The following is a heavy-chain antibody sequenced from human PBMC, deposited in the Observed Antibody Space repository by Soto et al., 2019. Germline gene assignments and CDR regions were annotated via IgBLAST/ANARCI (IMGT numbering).Heavy chain of an antibody. CDR3: ARVAGTKWFDP. J-gene: IGHJ5*02. CDR2: ISSSSSFT. D-gene: IGHD2-15*01. CDR1: GFTFNDYY. Sequence: VGSLRLSCAASGFTFNDYYMSWSRQTPGRGLEWVSYISSSSSFTTYADSVKGRFTISRDNAKNSLYLQMNSLRVEDTAVYYCARVAGTKWFDPWGQVTLVTFSS. V-gene: IGHV3-11*06.